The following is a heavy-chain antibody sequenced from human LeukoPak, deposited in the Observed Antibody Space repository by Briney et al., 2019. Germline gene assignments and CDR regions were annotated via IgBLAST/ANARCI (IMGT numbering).Heavy chain of an antibody. CDR3: ARGDIWFGELFHYYYYGMDV. V-gene: IGHV4-59*01. Sequence: PSETLSLTCSVSGGSIRSYYWSWIRQPPGKGLEWIGYISYSGSTTYNPSLKSRVTISVDTSKNQFSLKLSSVTAADTAVYYCARGDIWFGELFHYYYYGMDVWGQGTTVTVSS. D-gene: IGHD3-10*01. CDR2: ISYSGST. J-gene: IGHJ6*02. CDR1: GGSIRSYY.